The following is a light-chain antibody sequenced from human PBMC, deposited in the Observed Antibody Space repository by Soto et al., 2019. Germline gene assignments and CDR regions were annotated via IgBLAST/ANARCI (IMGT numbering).Light chain of an antibody. Sequence: QSALTQPPSASGSPGQSLTISCTGTSSDVGFYNFVSWYQQRPGKAPKLVIYEVTKRPSGVPDRFSGSKSGSTASLTVSGAHGDDEAAYYSAAYAGTRLLAFGSGIKVNV. CDR1: SSDVGFYNF. CDR3: AAYAGTRLLA. CDR2: EVT. V-gene: IGLV2-8*01. J-gene: IGLJ1*01.